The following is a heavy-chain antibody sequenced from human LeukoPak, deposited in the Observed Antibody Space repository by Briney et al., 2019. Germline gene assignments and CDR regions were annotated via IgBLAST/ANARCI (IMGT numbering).Heavy chain of an antibody. CDR1: GFTFSSYR. J-gene: IGHJ4*02. V-gene: IGHV3-21*01. D-gene: IGHD2-15*01. CDR2: ISSSSSYI. Sequence: GGSLRLSCAASGFTFSSYRMNWVRQAPGKGLEWVSSISSSSSYIYYADSVKGRFTISRDNAKNSLYLQMNSLRAEDTAVYYCARGSIVVVVAATVAFDYWGQGTLVTVSS. CDR3: ARGSIVVVVAATVAFDY.